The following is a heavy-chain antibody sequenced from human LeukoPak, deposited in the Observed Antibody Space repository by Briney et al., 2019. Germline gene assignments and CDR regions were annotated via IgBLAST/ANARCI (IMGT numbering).Heavy chain of an antibody. CDR1: GYTFTSYY. CDR2: INSSGGST. D-gene: IGHD6-19*01. V-gene: IGHV1-46*01. J-gene: IGHJ4*02. CDR3: AREVYGSGWYFDY. Sequence: ASVKDSCKSSGYTFTSYYMHWVRQAPGQGLEWMGIINSSGGSTSYAQRFQGRVTMTRDTSTSTVYMELSSLRSEDTAVYYCAREVYGSGWYFDYWGQGTLVTVSS.